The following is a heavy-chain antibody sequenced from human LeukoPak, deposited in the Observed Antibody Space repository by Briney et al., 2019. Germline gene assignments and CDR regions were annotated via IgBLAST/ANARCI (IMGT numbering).Heavy chain of an antibody. D-gene: IGHD1-7*01. V-gene: IGHV3-53*01. CDR3: ARALTGTHEEAFDI. J-gene: IGHJ3*02. Sequence: GGSLRLSCAASGFTVSSNYMSWVRQAPGKGLERVSVIYSGGSTYYADSVKGRFTISRANSKNTLYLQMNSLRAEDTAVYYCARALTGTHEEAFDIWGQGTMVTVSS. CDR1: GFTVSSNY. CDR2: IYSGGST.